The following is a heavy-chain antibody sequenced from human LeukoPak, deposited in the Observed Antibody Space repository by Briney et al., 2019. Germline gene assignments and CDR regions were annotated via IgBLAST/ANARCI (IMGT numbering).Heavy chain of an antibody. J-gene: IGHJ4*02. CDR1: GFTFSSYS. CDR2: ISSNSSYI. CDR3: ARDEIFPLDY. Sequence: GGSLRLSCAASGFTFSSYSMNWVRQAPGKGLEWVSSISSNSSYIYYADSVKGRFTISRDNAKNSLYLQMNSLRAEDTAVYYCARDEIFPLDYWGQGTLVTVSS. D-gene: IGHD3-9*01. V-gene: IGHV3-21*01.